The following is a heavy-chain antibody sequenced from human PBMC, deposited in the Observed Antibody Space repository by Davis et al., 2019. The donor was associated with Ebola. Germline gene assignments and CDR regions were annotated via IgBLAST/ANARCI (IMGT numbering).Heavy chain of an antibody. CDR3: ARDQYDTTGYYGY. CDR1: RYTSTRSG. V-gene: IGHV1-2*02. D-gene: IGHD3-9*01. J-gene: IGHJ4*02. CDR2: INPISGVT. Sequence: VPRLPSRYTSTRSGIRRVRQAPGQGLEWMGCINPISGVTKSAQKFQDRVTMTRDTSISTASMEIYSLRSDDTAVYYCARDQYDTTGYYGYWGQGTLVTVSS.